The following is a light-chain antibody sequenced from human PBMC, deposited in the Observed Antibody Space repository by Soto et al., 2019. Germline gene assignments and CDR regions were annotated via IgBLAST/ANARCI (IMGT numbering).Light chain of an antibody. CDR1: SSDVGSYNY. J-gene: IGLJ2*01. Sequence: QSVLTQPASVPGSPGQSITISCTGTSSDVGSYNYVSWYQQHPAKAPKLLIYEVSIRPSGVSNRFSGSKSGNTASLTISGLQAQDEADYYCTAYSGTTRVLFGGGTKVTVL. V-gene: IGLV2-14*01. CDR3: TAYSGTTRVL. CDR2: EVS.